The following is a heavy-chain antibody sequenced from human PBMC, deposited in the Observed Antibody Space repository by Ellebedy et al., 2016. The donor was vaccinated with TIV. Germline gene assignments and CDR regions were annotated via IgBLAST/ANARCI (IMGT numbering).Heavy chain of an antibody. Sequence: ASVKVSXXASGYTFTTYGITWVRQAPGQGLEWMGWISAYNGDTRYAEKVQGRATMTTNTSTSTAYMELKSLRSDDTAVYFCARSTSIAVAGAEDWGQGTLVTVSS. D-gene: IGHD6-19*01. CDR1: GYTFTTYG. CDR3: ARSTSIAVAGAED. V-gene: IGHV1-18*04. J-gene: IGHJ4*02. CDR2: ISAYNGDT.